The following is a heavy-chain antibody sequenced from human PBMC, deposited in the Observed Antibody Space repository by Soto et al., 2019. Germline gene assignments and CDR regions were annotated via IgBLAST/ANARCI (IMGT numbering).Heavy chain of an antibody. CDR1: GFTFSSYA. D-gene: IGHD3-3*01. CDR2: ISGSGGST. J-gene: IGHJ4*02. Sequence: RGSLRLSCAASGFTFSSYAMSWVRQAPGKGLEWVSAISGSGGSTYYADSVKGRFTISRDNSKNTLYLQMNSLRAEDTAVYYCAKDQKPVLRFLEWFPKAGFDYWGQGTLVTVSS. V-gene: IGHV3-23*01. CDR3: AKDQKPVLRFLEWFPKAGFDY.